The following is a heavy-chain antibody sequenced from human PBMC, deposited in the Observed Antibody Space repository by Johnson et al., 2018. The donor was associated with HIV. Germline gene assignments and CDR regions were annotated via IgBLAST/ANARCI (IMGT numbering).Heavy chain of an antibody. D-gene: IGHD4-17*01. J-gene: IGHJ3*02. Sequence: QVQLVESGGGLVQPGGSQRLSCAASDFTFSSYGMHWVRQAPGKGLEWVAFIRFDGSKKYYAESVKGRFTISRDNSKTTLYLQMNSLASEDTAVYYCAKNRDYGEGDGFDMWGQGTMVTVSS. CDR2: IRFDGSKK. V-gene: IGHV3-30*02. CDR1: DFTFSSYG. CDR3: AKNRDYGEGDGFDM.